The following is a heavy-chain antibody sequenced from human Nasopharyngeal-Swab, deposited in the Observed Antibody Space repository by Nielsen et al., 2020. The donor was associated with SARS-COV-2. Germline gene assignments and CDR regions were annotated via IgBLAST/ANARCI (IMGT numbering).Heavy chain of an antibody. V-gene: IGHV3-21*04. CDR3: AKGAYGSGSYYKPFYGMDV. CDR2: ISSSSSYI. CDR1: GFTFSSYS. Sequence: GESLKISCAASGFTFSSYSMNWVRQAPGKGLEWVSSISSSSSYIYYADSVKGRFTISRDNSKNTLYLQMNSLRAEDTAVYYCAKGAYGSGSYYKPFYGMDVWGQGTTVTVSS. J-gene: IGHJ6*02. D-gene: IGHD3-10*01.